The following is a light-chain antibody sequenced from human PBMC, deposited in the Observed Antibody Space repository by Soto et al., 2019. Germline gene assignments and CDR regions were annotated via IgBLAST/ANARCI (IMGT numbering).Light chain of an antibody. CDR1: SSNIGAGYD. J-gene: IGLJ1*01. CDR2: GNS. V-gene: IGLV1-40*01. Sequence: QSVLTQPPSVSGAPGQRVTISCTGSSSNIGAGYDVHWYQQLPGTAPKLLIYGNSNRPSGVPDRFSGSKSGTSASLAITGLQAEDEADYYCQSYDNSLSVYVVGKGTKVTV. CDR3: QSYDNSLSVYV.